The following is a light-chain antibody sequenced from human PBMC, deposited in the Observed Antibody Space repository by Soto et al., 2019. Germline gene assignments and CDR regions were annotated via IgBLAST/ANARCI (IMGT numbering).Light chain of an antibody. CDR2: LAS. V-gene: IGKV3D-20*02. CDR3: QQRSNWPTFT. J-gene: IGKJ3*01. CDR1: QSVSSGY. Sequence: EIVLTQSPATLSLSPGERATLSCRGSQSVSSGYLAGYQQRPGQAPRLRIYLASTKATCIPDRCSGSEAWTDFTLTIISLETEDYAGYYCQQRSNWPTFTFGPGTKVDIK.